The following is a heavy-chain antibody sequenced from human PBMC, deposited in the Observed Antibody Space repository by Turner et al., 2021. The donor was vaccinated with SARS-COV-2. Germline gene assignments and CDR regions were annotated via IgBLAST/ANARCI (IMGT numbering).Heavy chain of an antibody. J-gene: IGHJ4*02. V-gene: IGHV3-72*01. CDR1: GFTFSAHF. CDR2: SVDRANNYIT. CDR3: ASELSGSRRLDY. Sequence: EVHLVESGGGLVQPGGSLRLSCAASGFTFSAHFMDWVGQAPGKGLEWVGRSVDRANNYITQYAASVRGRFTISSDASENLVYLQMDSLRSEDTAVYYCASELSGSRRLDYWGQGTLVAVSS. D-gene: IGHD1-26*01.